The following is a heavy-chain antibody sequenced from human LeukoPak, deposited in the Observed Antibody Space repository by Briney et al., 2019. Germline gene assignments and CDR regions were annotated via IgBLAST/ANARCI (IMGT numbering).Heavy chain of an antibody. CDR2: IYYSGST. Sequence: SETLSLTCTVSGASITSGSYYWGWIRQPPGKGLEWIGSIYYSGSTYYNPSLKSRVTISVDTSKNQFSLKLCSVTAADTAVYYCARSDCSSTSCYAFDIWGQGTMVTVSS. CDR1: GASITSGSYY. V-gene: IGHV4-39*01. CDR3: ARSDCSSTSCYAFDI. J-gene: IGHJ3*02. D-gene: IGHD2-2*01.